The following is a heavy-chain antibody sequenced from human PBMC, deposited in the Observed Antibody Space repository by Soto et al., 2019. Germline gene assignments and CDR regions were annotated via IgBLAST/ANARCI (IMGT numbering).Heavy chain of an antibody. CDR1: GGSVSSGNYY. Sequence: PSETLSLTCTVSGGSVSSGNYYWSWIRQPPGKGLEWFGYLYDSGSTNYNPSLKSRVTISVDTSKNQFSLKLSSVTAADTAVYYCARVGLWWQLVEWGPFDPWGQGTLVTVSS. CDR3: ARVGLWWQLVEWGPFDP. V-gene: IGHV4-61*01. J-gene: IGHJ5*02. CDR2: LYDSGST. D-gene: IGHD6-6*01.